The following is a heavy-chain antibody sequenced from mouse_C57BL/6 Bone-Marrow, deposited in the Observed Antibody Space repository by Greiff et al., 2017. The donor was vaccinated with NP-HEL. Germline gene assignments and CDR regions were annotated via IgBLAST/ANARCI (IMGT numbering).Heavy chain of an antibody. Sequence: VQLQQSGPELVKPGASVKISCKASGYTFTDYYMNWVKQSHGKSLEWIGDINPNNGGTSYNQKFKGKATLTVDKSSSTAYMELRSLTSEDSAVYYCARQSNYGFAYWGQGTLVTVSA. J-gene: IGHJ3*01. CDR1: GYTFTDYY. D-gene: IGHD2-5*01. CDR3: ARQSNYGFAY. V-gene: IGHV1-26*01. CDR2: INPNNGGT.